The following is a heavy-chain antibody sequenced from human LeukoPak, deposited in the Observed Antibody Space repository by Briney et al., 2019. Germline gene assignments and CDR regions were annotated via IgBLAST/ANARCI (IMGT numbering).Heavy chain of an antibody. CDR3: ARGLYCGGDCYPDGFDI. CDR1: GGSITTYF. V-gene: IGHV4-59*01. D-gene: IGHD2-21*02. Sequence: SETLSLTCTVSGGSITTYFWSWIRQAPGKGLEWIGFINYSGSTNSNPALKSRPTMSIDTSRNHFSLKLSSVTAADTAVYYCARGLYCGGDCYPDGFDIWGQGTMVTVSS. J-gene: IGHJ3*02. CDR2: INYSGST.